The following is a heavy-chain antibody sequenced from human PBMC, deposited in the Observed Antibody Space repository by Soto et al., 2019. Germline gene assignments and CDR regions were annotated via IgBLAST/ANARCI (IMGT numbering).Heavy chain of an antibody. CDR3: AKEVKYYYDSSGYYYY. Sequence: PGGSLRLSCAASGFTFSNYAMSWVRLSPGKGLEWVSAISGSGGGTYYADSVKGRFTISRDNSKNTLYLQMISLRAEDTAVYYCAKEVKYYYDSSGYYYYWGQGTLVTVSS. CDR1: GFTFSNYA. V-gene: IGHV3-23*01. CDR2: ISGSGGGT. J-gene: IGHJ4*02. D-gene: IGHD3-22*01.